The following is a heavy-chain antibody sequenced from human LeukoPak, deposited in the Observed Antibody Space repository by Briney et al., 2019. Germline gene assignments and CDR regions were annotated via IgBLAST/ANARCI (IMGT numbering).Heavy chain of an antibody. V-gene: IGHV4-38-2*02. J-gene: IGHJ6*03. Sequence: SETLSLTCTVSGYSISSGYYWGWIRQPPGKGLEWIGSIYHSGSTNYNPSLKSRVTISVDTSKNQFSLKLSSVTAADTAVYYCARRWDCSGGNCFDSGYYYMDVWGKGTTVTISS. CDR1: GYSISSGYY. CDR2: IYHSGST. CDR3: ARRWDCSGGNCFDSGYYYMDV. D-gene: IGHD2-15*01.